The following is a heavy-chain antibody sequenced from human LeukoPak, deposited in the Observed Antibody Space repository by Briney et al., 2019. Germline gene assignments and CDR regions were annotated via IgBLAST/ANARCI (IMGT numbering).Heavy chain of an antibody. CDR3: ARGCPQCDYLDY. CDR2: VYHSGST. V-gene: IGHV4-4*02. J-gene: IGHJ4*02. Sequence: SGTLSLTCTVSGDSFSNLKWWNWLRRPPGQALEWIGEVYHSGSTNCNPSLKGRVTMSVDKSVNQFSLKLSSVTAADTAVYYCARGCPQCDYLDYWGQGTLVTVSS. D-gene: IGHD2-15*01. CDR1: GDSFSNLKW.